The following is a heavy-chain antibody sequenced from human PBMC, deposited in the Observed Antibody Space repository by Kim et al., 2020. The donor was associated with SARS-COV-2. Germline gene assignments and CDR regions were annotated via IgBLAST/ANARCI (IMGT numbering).Heavy chain of an antibody. CDR3: ARVDYYGSGSLDY. Sequence: ASVKVSCKASGYTFTNYAVNWVRQAPGQGLEWMGWINTNNGNPTYAQGFTGRFVFSLDTSVSTAYLQITSLKAEDTAVYYCARVDYYGSGSLDYWGQGTLVTVSS. V-gene: IGHV7-4-1*02. CDR1: GYTFTNYA. J-gene: IGHJ4*02. D-gene: IGHD3-10*01. CDR2: INTNNGNP.